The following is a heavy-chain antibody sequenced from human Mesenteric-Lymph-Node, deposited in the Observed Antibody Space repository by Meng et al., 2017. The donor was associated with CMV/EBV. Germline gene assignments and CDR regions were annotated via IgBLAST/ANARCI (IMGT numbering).Heavy chain of an antibody. CDR1: WFSLNTSGVG. V-gene: IGHV2-5*01. D-gene: IGHD5-18*01. CDR2: IYWNDDK. Sequence: LTCTFSWFSLNTSGVGVGWIRQPPGKALEWLALIYWNDDKRYSPSLKSRLTITKDTSKNQAVLIMTNMDPVDTATYYCAHRRGTAIREWGQGTLVTVSS. CDR3: AHRRGTAIRE. J-gene: IGHJ4*02.